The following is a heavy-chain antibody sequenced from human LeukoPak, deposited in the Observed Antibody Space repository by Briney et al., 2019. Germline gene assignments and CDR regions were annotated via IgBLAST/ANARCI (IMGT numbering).Heavy chain of an antibody. CDR3: ARDDGGYSIIYGMDV. Sequence: SETLSLTCTVSGGSISSHYWSWIRQPPGKGLEWIGYIYYTGDTNHNPSLKSRVTMSVDTSKNQFSLKLSSVTAADTAVYYCARDDGGYSIIYGMDVWGQGTTVTVSS. CDR2: IYYTGDT. CDR1: GGSISSHY. V-gene: IGHV4-59*11. J-gene: IGHJ6*02. D-gene: IGHD6-13*01.